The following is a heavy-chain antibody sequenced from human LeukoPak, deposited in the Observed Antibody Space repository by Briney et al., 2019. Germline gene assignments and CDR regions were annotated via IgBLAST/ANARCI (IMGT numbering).Heavy chain of an antibody. J-gene: IGHJ4*02. V-gene: IGHV4-34*01. CDR2: INHSGST. CDR1: GGSFSGYY. CDR3: ARDPYYYDSSGYYPTSRFDY. Sequence: SETLSLTCAVYGGSFSGYYWSWIRQPPGKGLEWIGEINHSGSTNYNPSLKSRVTISVDTSKNQSSLKLSSVTAADTAVYYCARDPYYYDSSGYYPTSRFDYWGQGTLVTVSS. D-gene: IGHD3-22*01.